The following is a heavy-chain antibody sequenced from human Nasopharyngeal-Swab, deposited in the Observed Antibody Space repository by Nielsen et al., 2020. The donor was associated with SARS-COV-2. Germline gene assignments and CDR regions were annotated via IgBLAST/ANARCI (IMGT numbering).Heavy chain of an antibody. CDR1: GYSFTSYR. J-gene: IGHJ4*02. V-gene: IGHV5-10-1*01. Sequence: GESPKISCKGSGYSFTSYRISWVRQMPGKGLEWMGRIDPSDSYTNYSPSFQGHVTISADKSISTAYLQWSSLKASDTAMYYCARHLPVQQLVDYWGQGTLVTVSS. CDR2: IDPSDSYT. CDR3: ARHLPVQQLVDY. D-gene: IGHD6-13*01.